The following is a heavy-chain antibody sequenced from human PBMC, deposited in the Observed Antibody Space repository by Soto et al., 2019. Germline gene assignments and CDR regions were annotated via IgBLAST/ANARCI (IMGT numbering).Heavy chain of an antibody. J-gene: IGHJ6*02. Sequence: XVSLRLSCAACGFTFSSYSMNWVRQAPGKGLEWVSSISSSSSYIYYADSVKGRFTISRDNAKNSLYLQMNSLRAEDTAVYYCARDQGYCSGGSCFYYGMDVWGQGTTVTVSS. CDR2: ISSSSSYI. CDR3: ARDQGYCSGGSCFYYGMDV. V-gene: IGHV3-21*01. CDR1: GFTFSSYS. D-gene: IGHD2-15*01.